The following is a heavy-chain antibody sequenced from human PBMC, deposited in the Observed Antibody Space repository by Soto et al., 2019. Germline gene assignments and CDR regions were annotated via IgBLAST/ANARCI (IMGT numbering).Heavy chain of an antibody. Sequence: GGSLRLSCAASGFTFSSYGMHWVRQAPGKGLEWVAVIWYDGSNKYYADSVKGRFTISRDNSKNTLYLQMNSLRAEDTAVYYCAREYYDFWSGYQMYNWFDPWGQGTLVTVSA. CDR1: GFTFSSYG. D-gene: IGHD3-3*01. J-gene: IGHJ5*02. CDR2: IWYDGSNK. V-gene: IGHV3-33*01. CDR3: AREYYDFWSGYQMYNWFDP.